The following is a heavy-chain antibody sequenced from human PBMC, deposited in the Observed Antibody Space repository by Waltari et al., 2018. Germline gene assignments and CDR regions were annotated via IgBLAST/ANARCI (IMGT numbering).Heavy chain of an antibody. Sequence: QLTLKESGPTLVTPPRTPTLTCTFSGFSLSTRGELVGWTRQPPGKALEWLALIYWNDDKRYSPSLKSRLTITKDASKNQVVLTMTNMDPVDTATYYCARSPQGSGSYYNRWFDPWGQGTLVTVSS. D-gene: IGHD1-26*01. V-gene: IGHV2-5*01. CDR2: IYWNDDK. CDR1: GFSLSTRGEL. J-gene: IGHJ5*02. CDR3: ARSPQGSGSYYNRWFDP.